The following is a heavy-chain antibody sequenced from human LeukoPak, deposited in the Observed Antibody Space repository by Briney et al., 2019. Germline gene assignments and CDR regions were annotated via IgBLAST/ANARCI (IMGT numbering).Heavy chain of an antibody. CDR1: GGSISSYY. Sequence: SETLSLTCTASGGSISSYYWSWIRQPAGKGLEWIGRIYTCGSTNYNPSLKSRVTMSVDTSKNQFSLKLSPVTAADTAVYYCASRFSNGWTYQSGMDAWGQGITVTVS. D-gene: IGHD1-7*01. J-gene: IGHJ6*02. V-gene: IGHV4-4*07. CDR2: IYTCGST. CDR3: ASRFSNGWTYQSGMDA.